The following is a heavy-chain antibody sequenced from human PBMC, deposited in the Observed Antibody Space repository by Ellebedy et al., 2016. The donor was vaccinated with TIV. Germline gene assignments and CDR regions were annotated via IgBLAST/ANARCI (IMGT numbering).Heavy chain of an antibody. J-gene: IGHJ4*02. CDR3: ARGRSGTYIHHAFDY. Sequence: PGGSLRLSCAASGFTFSSYAMSWVRQAPGRGLEWVSGFGVSGETTYYTDSVKGRFTTSRDNSKNTLYLQMSSLRAEDTAIYYCARGRSGTYIHHAFDYWGQGTLVTVSS. CDR1: GFTFSSYA. V-gene: IGHV3-23*01. D-gene: IGHD1-14*01. CDR2: FGVSGETT.